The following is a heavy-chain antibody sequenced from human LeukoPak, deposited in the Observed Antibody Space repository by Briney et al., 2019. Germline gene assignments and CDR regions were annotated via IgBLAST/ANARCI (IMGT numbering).Heavy chain of an antibody. V-gene: IGHV4-34*01. Sequence: PSETLSLTCAVYGGSFSGYYWSWIRQPPGKGLEWIGEINHSGSTNYNPSLKSRVTISVDTSKNQFSLKLSSVTAADTAVYYCASIIAARYYYYYMDVWGKGTTVTVPS. CDR1: GGSFSGYY. CDR2: INHSGST. D-gene: IGHD6-6*01. CDR3: ASIIAARYYYYYMDV. J-gene: IGHJ6*03.